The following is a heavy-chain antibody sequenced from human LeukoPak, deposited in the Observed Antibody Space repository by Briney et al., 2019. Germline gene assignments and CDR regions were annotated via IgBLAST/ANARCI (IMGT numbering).Heavy chain of an antibody. J-gene: IGHJ4*02. V-gene: IGHV3-21*01. CDR1: GFSFSHYT. Sequence: GGSLRLSCAAFGFSFSHYTMNWVRQTPGKGLEWVSSISSSSSYIYYADSVKGRFTISRDNAKNSLYLQMNSLRAEDTAVYYCARGRTSSSSSRPLDYWGQGTLVTVSS. CDR2: ISSSSSYI. D-gene: IGHD6-6*01. CDR3: ARGRTSSSSSRPLDY.